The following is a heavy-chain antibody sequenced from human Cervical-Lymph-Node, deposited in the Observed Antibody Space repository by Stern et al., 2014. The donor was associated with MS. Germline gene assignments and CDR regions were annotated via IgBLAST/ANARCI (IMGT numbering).Heavy chain of an antibody. CDR3: ARGRELLSLDY. CDR2: MNPYGGNA. J-gene: IGHJ4*02. V-gene: IGHV1-8*01. CDR1: GYTFTSYD. D-gene: IGHD1-26*01. Sequence: VQLVQSGAEVKKPGASVKVSCKASGYTFTSYDINWVRQGTGQGLEWMGWMNPYGGNAVYAQKFQGRVTMTRDTSTSTAYLELTSLRSEDTAVFYCARGRELLSLDYWGQGTLVTVSS.